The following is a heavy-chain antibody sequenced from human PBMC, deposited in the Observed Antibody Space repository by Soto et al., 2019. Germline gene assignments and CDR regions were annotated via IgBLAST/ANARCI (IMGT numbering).Heavy chain of an antibody. CDR3: AKSIIRFLEWSSPFDP. CDR1: GYTFTGYY. J-gene: IGHJ5*02. D-gene: IGHD3-3*01. CDR2: INPNSGAT. Sequence: QVQLVQSGAEVKKPGASVKVSCKASGYTFTGYYLHWVRQAPGQRLEWMGWINPNSGATNYAENLQGRVTLTRDTSISTAYMELTRLTSADTAVYYCAKSIIRFLEWSSPFDPWGQGTLVTVSS. V-gene: IGHV1-2*02.